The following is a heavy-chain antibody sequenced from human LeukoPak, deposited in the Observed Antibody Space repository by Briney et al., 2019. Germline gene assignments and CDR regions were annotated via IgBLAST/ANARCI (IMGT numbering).Heavy chain of an antibody. V-gene: IGHV3-23*01. D-gene: IGHD2/OR15-2a*01. CDR1: GFTFSSYA. CDR3: ARDQSRIGGYFDY. J-gene: IGHJ4*02. Sequence: GGSLRLSCAASGFTFSSYAMSWVRQAPGKGLEWVSAISGSGGSTYYADSVKGRFTISRDNSKNTLYLQMSSLRAEDTAVYYCARDQSRIGGYFDYWGQGTLVTVSS. CDR2: ISGSGGST.